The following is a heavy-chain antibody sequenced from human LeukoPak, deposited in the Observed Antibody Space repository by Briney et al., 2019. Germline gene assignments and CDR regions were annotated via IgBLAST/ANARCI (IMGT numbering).Heavy chain of an antibody. Sequence: ASVKVSCKASGYTFTSYGISWVRQAPGQGLEWMGWISACNGNTNYAQKLQGRVTMTTDTSTSTAYMELRSLRSDDTAVYYCARSSYYDSSGGNQFGYGDWGQGTLVTVSS. CDR1: GYTFTSYG. V-gene: IGHV1-18*01. J-gene: IGHJ4*02. CDR2: ISACNGNT. D-gene: IGHD3-22*01. CDR3: ARSSYYDSSGGNQFGYGD.